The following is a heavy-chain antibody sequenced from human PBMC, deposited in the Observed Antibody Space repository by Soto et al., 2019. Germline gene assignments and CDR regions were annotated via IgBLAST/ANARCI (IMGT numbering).Heavy chain of an antibody. Sequence: ASVKVSCKVSGYTLTELSMHWVRQAPGKGLEWMGGFDPEDGETIYAQKFQGRVTMTEDTSTDTAYMELSSLRSEDTAVYYCATEGRRYYGSGSYYYYYYGMDAWGQGTTVTVSS. CDR1: GYTLTELS. CDR2: FDPEDGET. CDR3: ATEGRRYYGSGSYYYYYYGMDA. D-gene: IGHD3-10*01. V-gene: IGHV1-24*01. J-gene: IGHJ6*02.